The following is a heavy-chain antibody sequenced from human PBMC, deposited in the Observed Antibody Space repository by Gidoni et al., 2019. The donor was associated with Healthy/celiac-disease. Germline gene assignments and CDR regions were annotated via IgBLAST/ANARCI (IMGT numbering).Heavy chain of an antibody. J-gene: IGHJ3*02. CDR2: INPNSGGT. D-gene: IGHD6-19*01. Sequence: QVQLVQSGAEVKKPGASVKVSCKASGYTFTGYYMHWVRQAPGQGLEWMGWINPNSGGTNYAQKFQGRVTMTRDTSISTAYMELSRLRSDDTAVYYCARVPPLSGLATGGDAFDIWGQGTMVTVSS. CDR3: ARVPPLSGLATGGDAFDI. CDR1: GYTFTGYY. V-gene: IGHV1-2*02.